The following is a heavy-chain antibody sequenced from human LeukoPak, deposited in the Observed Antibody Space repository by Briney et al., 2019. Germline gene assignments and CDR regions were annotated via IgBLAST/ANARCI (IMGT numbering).Heavy chain of an antibody. CDR2: ICYSGST. V-gene: IGHV4-59*01. CDR1: GGSISSYY. Sequence: SETLSLTCTVSGGSISSYYWSWIRQPPGKGLEWIGYICYSGSTNYNPSLKSRVTISVDTSKNQFSLKLSSVTAADTAVYYCARTGEAGASDLWGRGTLVTVSS. J-gene: IGHJ2*01. D-gene: IGHD7-27*01. CDR3: ARTGEAGASDL.